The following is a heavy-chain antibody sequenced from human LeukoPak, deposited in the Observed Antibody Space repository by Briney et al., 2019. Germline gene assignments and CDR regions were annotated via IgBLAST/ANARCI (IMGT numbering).Heavy chain of an antibody. CDR1: GGSISGHY. D-gene: IGHD3-10*01. Sequence: SETLSLTCAVSGGSISGHYWSWIRQPSGKGLEWIGYIYYSENTRYNPSLKSRVTISADTSKNQVSLELTSVTAADTAVYYCAGGWRGDHFDYWGQGTLVTVS. CDR2: IYYSENT. J-gene: IGHJ4*02. CDR3: AGGWRGDHFDY. V-gene: IGHV4-59*11.